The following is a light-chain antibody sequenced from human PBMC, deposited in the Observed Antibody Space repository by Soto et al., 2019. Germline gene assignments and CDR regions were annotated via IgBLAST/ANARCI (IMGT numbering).Light chain of an antibody. CDR1: QGIRND. Sequence: DIQMTQSPSSLSASVVDRVTITFRASQGIRNDLGWYQQKPGKAPKRLIYKASTLKSGVPSRFSGSGSGTEFTLTISSLQPDDFATYYCQQYNSYSTFGQGTKVDNK. V-gene: IGKV1-17*01. CDR3: QQYNSYST. J-gene: IGKJ1*01. CDR2: KAS.